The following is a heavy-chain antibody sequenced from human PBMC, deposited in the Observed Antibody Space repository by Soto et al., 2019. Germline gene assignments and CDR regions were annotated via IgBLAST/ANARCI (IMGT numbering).Heavy chain of an antibody. CDR1: GDSVSSNSAT. D-gene: IGHD7-27*01. V-gene: IGHV6-1*01. CDR2: TYYRSKWYN. Sequence: SQTLSLTCDISGDSVSSNSATWNWFRQSPSRGLEWLGRTYYRSKWYNDYAVSVKSRITINPDTSKNQFSLQLNSVTPDDTAVYYCARDPDWGFAFDVWGQGTMVTVSS. J-gene: IGHJ3*01. CDR3: ARDPDWGFAFDV.